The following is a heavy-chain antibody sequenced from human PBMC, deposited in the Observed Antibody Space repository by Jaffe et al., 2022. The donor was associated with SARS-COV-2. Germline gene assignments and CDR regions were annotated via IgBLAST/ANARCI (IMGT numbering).Heavy chain of an antibody. D-gene: IGHD6-13*01. V-gene: IGHV1-69*08. CDR3: ARDSSSSWYRNYYYYYGMDV. Sequence: QVQLVQSGAEVKKPGSSVKVSCKASGGTFSSYTISWVRQAPGQGLEWMGRIIPILGIANYAQKFQGRVTITADKSTSTAYMELSSLRSEDTAVYYCARDSSSSWYRNYYYYYGMDVWGQGTTVTVSS. CDR1: GGTFSSYT. J-gene: IGHJ6*02. CDR2: IIPILGIA.